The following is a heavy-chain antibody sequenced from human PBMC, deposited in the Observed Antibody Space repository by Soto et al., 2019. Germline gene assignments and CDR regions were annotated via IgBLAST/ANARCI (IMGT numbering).Heavy chain of an antibody. V-gene: IGHV3-23*01. J-gene: IGHJ4*02. CDR3: AKKYPGTRPFDY. CDR2: IGTNSDT. CDR1: GFTFSSYA. Sequence: PXGSLRLSCAASGFTFSSYAMDWVRQAPGKGLEWVSAIGTNSDTYYADSVKGRFTISRDNFKTTLYLQMNSLRAEDTALYYCAKKYPGTRPFDYWGQGTLVTVSS. D-gene: IGHD6-6*01.